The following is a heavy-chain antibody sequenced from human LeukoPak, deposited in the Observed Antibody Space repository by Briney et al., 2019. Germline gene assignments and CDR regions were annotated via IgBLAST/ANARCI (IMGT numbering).Heavy chain of an antibody. CDR2: INWDGEAT. V-gene: IGHV3-20*04. J-gene: IGHJ4*02. CDR1: GVTIADYG. Sequence: PGGSLRLSCAASGVTIADYGMSWVRQVPGKGLEWVSGINWDGEATSYADSAKGRFTISRDNAKKSMYLEMNSLRDEDTALYYCARDFSSSWYSLAYWGQGTLVTVSS. CDR3: ARDFSSSWYSLAY. D-gene: IGHD6-13*01.